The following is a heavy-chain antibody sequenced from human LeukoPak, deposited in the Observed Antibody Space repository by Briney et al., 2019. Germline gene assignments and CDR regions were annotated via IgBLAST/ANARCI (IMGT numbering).Heavy chain of an antibody. D-gene: IGHD2-8*02. CDR1: GGSFSGYY. Sequence: SETLSLTCAVYGGSFSGYYWSWIRQPPGKGLEWIGEINHSGSTNYNPSLKSRVTISVDTSKNQFSLKLSSVTAADTAVYYCARGLQAYIVLVVHADYYFDYWGQGTLVTVSS. CDR3: ARGLQAYIVLVVHADYYFDY. V-gene: IGHV4-34*01. J-gene: IGHJ4*02. CDR2: INHSGST.